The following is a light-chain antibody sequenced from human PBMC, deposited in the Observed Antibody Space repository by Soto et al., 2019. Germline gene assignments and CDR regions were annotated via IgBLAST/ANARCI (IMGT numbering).Light chain of an antibody. CDR1: TGAVTSGHY. V-gene: IGLV7-46*01. CDR2: DTS. J-gene: IGLJ2*01. CDR3: LVSYSGAYVV. Sequence: QTVVTQEPSLTVSPGGTVTLTCGSSTGAVTSGHYPYWFQQKPGQAPRTLIYDTSKKHSWTPSRFSGSLLGGKAALTLSGAQPADEAEYYCLVSYSGAYVVFGGGTQLTVL.